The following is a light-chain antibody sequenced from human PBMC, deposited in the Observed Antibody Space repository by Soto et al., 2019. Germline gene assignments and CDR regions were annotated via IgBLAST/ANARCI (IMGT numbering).Light chain of an antibody. J-gene: IGKJ1*01. CDR3: QKYSSALHGT. V-gene: IGKV1-27*01. CDR1: QGISNY. CDR2: GAS. Sequence: DIQMTQSPSSLSASVGDRVTITCRASQGISNYLAWYQQKPGKVPKLLIYGASTLQSGVPSRFSGSGSGTDFTLTISSLQPEDAATYYCQKYSSALHGTFGQGTKVEIK.